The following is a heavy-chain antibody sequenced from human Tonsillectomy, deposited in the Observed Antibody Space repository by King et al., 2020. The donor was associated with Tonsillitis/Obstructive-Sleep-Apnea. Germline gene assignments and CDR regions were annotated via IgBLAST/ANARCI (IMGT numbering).Heavy chain of an antibody. CDR3: ARADDSSGYYYGYNYYYMDV. V-gene: IGHV3-11*01. CDR2: ISSSGSYI. J-gene: IGHJ6*03. Sequence: VQLVESGGDLVKPGGSLRLSCAASGFTFSDYYMSWIRQAPGKGLEWVSYISSSGSYIHYADSVKGRFTISRDNDKNSLYLQMNSLRAEDTAVYYCARADDSSGYYYGYNYYYMDVWGKGTTVTVSS. D-gene: IGHD3-22*01. CDR1: GFTFSDYY.